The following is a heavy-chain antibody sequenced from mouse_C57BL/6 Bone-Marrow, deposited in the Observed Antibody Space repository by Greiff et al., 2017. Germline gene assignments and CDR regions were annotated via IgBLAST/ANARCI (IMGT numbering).Heavy chain of an antibody. CDR3: ARGGLRRHYYAMDY. CDR2: ISAGGSYT. J-gene: IGHJ4*01. Sequence: EVQLQQSGGGLVKPGGSLKLSCAASGFTFSSYAMSWVRQTPGKRLEWVATISAGGSYTYYPDNVKGRFTMSRDNAKNNLDLEMSHLKSEDTAMYYCARGGLRRHYYAMDYWGQGTSVTVSS. D-gene: IGHD3-2*02. CDR1: GFTFSSYA. V-gene: IGHV5-4*01.